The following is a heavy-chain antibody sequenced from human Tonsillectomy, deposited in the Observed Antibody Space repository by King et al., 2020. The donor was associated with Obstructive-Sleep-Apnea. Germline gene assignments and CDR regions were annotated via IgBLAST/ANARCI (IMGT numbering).Heavy chain of an antibody. CDR2: INPSGGST. D-gene: IGHD1-26*01. Sequence: VQLVESGAEVKKPGASVKVSCKASGYTFTSNYMHWVRQAPGHGLEWVGIINPSGGSTSYAQNFQGRVTLTRDTSTSTVYMELSSLRSEDTAVYYCARDLRRSEVGARDAFDVWGQGTMVTVSS. CDR3: ARDLRRSEVGARDAFDV. V-gene: IGHV1-46*03. J-gene: IGHJ3*01. CDR1: GYTFTSNY.